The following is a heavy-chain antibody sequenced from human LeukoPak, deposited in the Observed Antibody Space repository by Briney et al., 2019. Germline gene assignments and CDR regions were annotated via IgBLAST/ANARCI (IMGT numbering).Heavy chain of an antibody. CDR1: GGSISSGSYY. V-gene: IGHV4-61*02. CDR3: ARDSVGYQLAYYYYMDV. D-gene: IGHD2-2*01. CDR2: IYTSGST. Sequence: SETLSLTCTVSGGSISSGSYYWSWIRQPAGKGLEWIGRIYTSGSTNYNPSLKSRVTISVDTSKNQFSLKLSSVTAADTAVYYCARDSVGYQLAYYYYMDVWGKGTTVTVSS. J-gene: IGHJ6*03.